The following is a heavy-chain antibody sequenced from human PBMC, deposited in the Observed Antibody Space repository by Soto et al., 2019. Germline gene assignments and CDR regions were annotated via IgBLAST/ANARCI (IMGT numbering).Heavy chain of an antibody. Sequence: QVQLVQSGAEVKKPGASVKVSCKTSGYTFTGYYMHWVRQAPGQRLEWMGWINPNSGGTNYAQKFQGWVTMTRDTSISTAYMELSRLRSDDTDVNYCARGIAAAAARGMDVWGQGTTVTVSS. CDR2: INPNSGGT. J-gene: IGHJ6*02. CDR1: GYTFTGYY. CDR3: ARGIAAAAARGMDV. D-gene: IGHD6-13*01. V-gene: IGHV1-2*04.